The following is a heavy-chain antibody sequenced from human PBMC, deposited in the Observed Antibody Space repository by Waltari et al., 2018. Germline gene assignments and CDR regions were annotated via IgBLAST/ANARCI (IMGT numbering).Heavy chain of an antibody. CDR2: ITGSQSARPGIT. J-gene: IGHJ4*02. D-gene: IGHD3-9*01. Sequence: EVQLLESGGGLVQPGGSLRLSCSASGFTFSNSAISWVRQAPGGGRGWVAAITGSQSARPGITFDEESVKGRCTISRDNSRNTAYLQMNSLRVDDTAVYYCAKRGGVAPGTGYFDYWGQGAPVTVSS. CDR1: GFTFSNSA. CDR3: AKRGGVAPGTGYFDY. V-gene: IGHV3-23*01.